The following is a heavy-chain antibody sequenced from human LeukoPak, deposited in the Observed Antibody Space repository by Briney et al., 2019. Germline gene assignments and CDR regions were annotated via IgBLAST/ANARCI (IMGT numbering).Heavy chain of an antibody. Sequence: GESLKISCQASGYSFTSSWIGWARQMPGKGLKWMAIINPGDSDTRYSPSFQGQVTISADKSISTVYLQWGSLKASDTAMYYCARQPGAGWFDPWGQGTLVTVSS. CDR2: INPGDSDT. V-gene: IGHV5-51*01. D-gene: IGHD3-10*01. CDR1: GYSFTSSW. CDR3: ARQPGAGWFDP. J-gene: IGHJ5*02.